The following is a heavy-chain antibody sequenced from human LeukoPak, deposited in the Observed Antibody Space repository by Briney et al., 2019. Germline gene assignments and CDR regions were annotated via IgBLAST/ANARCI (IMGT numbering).Heavy chain of an antibody. CDR3: ARAVAGHFDY. D-gene: IGHD6-19*01. Sequence: SETLSLTCTVSGGSISSSSYYWSWIRQPPGKGLEWIGEINHSGSTNYNPSLKSRVTISVDTSKNQFSLKLSSVTAADTAVYYCARAVAGHFDYWGQGTLVTVSS. CDR2: INHSGST. CDR1: GGSISSSSYY. V-gene: IGHV4-39*07. J-gene: IGHJ4*02.